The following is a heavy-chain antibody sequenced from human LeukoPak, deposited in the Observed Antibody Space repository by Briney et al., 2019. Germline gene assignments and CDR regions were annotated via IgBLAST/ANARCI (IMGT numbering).Heavy chain of an antibody. Sequence: SETLSLTCTASGGSISSSSYYWGWIRQPPGKGLEWIGSIYYSGSTYYNPSLKSRVTISVDTSKNQFSLKLSSVTATDTALYYCSRQGTLAIDYWGQGTLVTVSS. CDR3: SRQGTLAIDY. J-gene: IGHJ4*02. V-gene: IGHV4-39*01. D-gene: IGHD1-1*01. CDR1: GGSISSSSYY. CDR2: IYYSGST.